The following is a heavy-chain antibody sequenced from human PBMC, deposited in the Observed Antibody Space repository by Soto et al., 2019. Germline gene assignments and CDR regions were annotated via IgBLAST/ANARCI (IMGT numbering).Heavy chain of an antibody. V-gene: IGHV4-4*07. J-gene: IGHJ4*02. CDR2: IDTSGNT. CDR3: ARGGHDFWSGSFGF. CDR1: GGSISTYF. Sequence: LSLTCTVSGGSISTYFCNWIPQPAGKGMEWIGRIDTSGNTNYSPSLKSRVTMSVDTSKNQFSLKLSSVTAADTAVYYCARGGHDFWSGSFGFWDQGTLVAASS. D-gene: IGHD3-3*01.